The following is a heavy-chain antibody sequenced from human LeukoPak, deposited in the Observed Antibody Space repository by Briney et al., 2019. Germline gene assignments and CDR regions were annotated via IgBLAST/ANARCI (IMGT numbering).Heavy chain of an antibody. CDR3: ARVNPRRGFGELLRPRKGWFGS. Sequence: SETLSLTCTVSGGSISSSSYYWGWIRQPPGKGLEWIGSIFYSGSTYYNPSLKSRVTISIHTSKNQCSLKLGSVTAADTAVYYCARVNPRRGFGELLRPRKGWFGSWGQGTLVTVSS. CDR1: GGSISSSSYY. D-gene: IGHD3-10*01. V-gene: IGHV4-39*07. CDR2: IFYSGST. J-gene: IGHJ5*01.